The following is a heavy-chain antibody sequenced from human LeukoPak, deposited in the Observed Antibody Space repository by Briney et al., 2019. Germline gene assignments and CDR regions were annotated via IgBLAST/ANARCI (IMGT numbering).Heavy chain of an antibody. CDR3: AKASEPVVVAASLPYYFDY. V-gene: IGHV3-9*01. CDR2: ISWNSGSI. J-gene: IGHJ4*02. Sequence: GGSLRLSCAASGFTFDDYAMHWVRQAPGKGLEWASGISWNSGSIGYADSVKGRFTISRDNAKNSLYLQMNSLRAEDTALYYCAKASEPVVVAASLPYYFDYWGQGTLVTVSS. CDR1: GFTFDDYA. D-gene: IGHD2-15*01.